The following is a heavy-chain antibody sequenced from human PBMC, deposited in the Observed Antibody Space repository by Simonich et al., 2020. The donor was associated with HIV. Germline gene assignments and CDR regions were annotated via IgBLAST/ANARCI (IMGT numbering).Heavy chain of an antibody. V-gene: IGHV4-34*01. CDR1: GGSFSGYH. D-gene: IGHD2-15*01. CDR3: VRGPVVVLVATPQSYYYMDV. J-gene: IGHJ6*03. CDR2: INHSGST. Sequence: QVQLQQWGAGLLKPSETLSLTCAVYGGSFSGYHWSWTRQPPGKGLEWIGDINHSGSTNSKPSLKSRVTISVDTSKNQFSLKLSSVTAADTAVYYCVRGPVVVLVATPQSYYYMDVWGKGTTVTVSS.